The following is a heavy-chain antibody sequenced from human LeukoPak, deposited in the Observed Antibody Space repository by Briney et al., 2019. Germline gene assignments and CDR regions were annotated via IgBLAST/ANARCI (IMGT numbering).Heavy chain of an antibody. D-gene: IGHD3-3*01. CDR2: IYSSGST. CDR1: GGSISGYY. J-gene: IGHJ4*01. CDR3: ARHRDSWSGGQYYYDY. Sequence: PSETLSLTCTVSGGSISGYYWSWIRQSPGKGLEWIGYIYSSGSTNYNPSLQSRLTISVDTSKNQVSLKLSSVTAADTAVYFCARHRDSWSGGQYYYDYWGQGTLVTVSS. V-gene: IGHV4-59*08.